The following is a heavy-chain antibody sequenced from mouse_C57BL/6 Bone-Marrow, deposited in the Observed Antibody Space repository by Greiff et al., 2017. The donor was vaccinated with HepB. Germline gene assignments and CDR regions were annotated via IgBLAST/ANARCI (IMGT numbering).Heavy chain of an antibody. Sequence: EVNVVESGGGLVQSGRSLRLSCATSGFTFSDFYMEWVRQAPGKGLEWIAASRNKANDYTTEYSASVKGRFIVSRDTSQSILYLQMNALRAEDTAIYYCARAAYYSNYVRDYWGQGTTLTVSS. D-gene: IGHD2-5*01. CDR2: SRNKANDYTT. V-gene: IGHV7-1*01. CDR1: GFTFSDFY. J-gene: IGHJ2*01. CDR3: ARAAYYSNYVRDY.